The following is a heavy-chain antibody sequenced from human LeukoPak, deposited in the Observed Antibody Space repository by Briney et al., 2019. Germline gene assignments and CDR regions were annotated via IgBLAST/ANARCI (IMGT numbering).Heavy chain of an antibody. CDR2: INHSGST. Sequence: SETLSLTCAVYGGSFSGYYWSWIRQPPGKGLEWIGEINHSGSTNYNPALKRRVTISVDPSKNQFSLKLSSVTAADTAVYYCARTRSTSWYYYYYMDVWGKGTTVTVSS. D-gene: IGHD2-2*01. CDR3: ARTRSTSWYYYYYMDV. J-gene: IGHJ6*03. V-gene: IGHV4-34*01. CDR1: GGSFSGYY.